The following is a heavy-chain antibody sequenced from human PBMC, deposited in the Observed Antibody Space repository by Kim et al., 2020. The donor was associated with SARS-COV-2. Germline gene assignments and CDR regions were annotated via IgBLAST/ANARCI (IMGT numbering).Heavy chain of an antibody. Sequence: YADSVQGRFTTSRDNNKTRLYLKMNSRRAEDTAVYYCAKERDWEMAPDYWGQGTLVNVSS. V-gene: IGHV3-23*01. CDR3: AKERDWEMAPDY. D-gene: IGHD1-26*01. J-gene: IGHJ4*02.